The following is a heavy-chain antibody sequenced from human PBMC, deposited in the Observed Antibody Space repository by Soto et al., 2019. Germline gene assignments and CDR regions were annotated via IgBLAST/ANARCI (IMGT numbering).Heavy chain of an antibody. V-gene: IGHV4-4*07. D-gene: IGHD1-26*01. CDR2: IHPSGST. J-gene: IGHJ6*02. CDR3: ARVIPSIDIYGMDV. Sequence: QVQLQQSGPGLVKPSETLSLTCTVSGDYISTYYWSWIRQPAGKGLEWIGRIHPSGSTNYHPSLKSRVSMSVDTSMNQISLKLTTVTAADTAVYYCARVIPSIDIYGMDVWGQGTTVTVS. CDR1: GDYISTYY.